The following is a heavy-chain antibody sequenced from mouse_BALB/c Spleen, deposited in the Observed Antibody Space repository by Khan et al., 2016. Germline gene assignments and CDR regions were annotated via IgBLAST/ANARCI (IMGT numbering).Heavy chain of an antibody. CDR3: SRGGYDSWFAY. Sequence: QVQLKQSGPELVKPGASVKISCKTSGYTFTDYYINWVKQKPGQGLEWIGWIYPGSGNTKYNEKFKGKATLTVDTSSSTAYMQLSSLTSEDTAVYFCSRGGYDSWFAYWGQGTLVTVSA. D-gene: IGHD2-2*01. CDR1: GYTFTDYY. J-gene: IGHJ3*01. V-gene: IGHV1-84*02. CDR2: IYPGSGNT.